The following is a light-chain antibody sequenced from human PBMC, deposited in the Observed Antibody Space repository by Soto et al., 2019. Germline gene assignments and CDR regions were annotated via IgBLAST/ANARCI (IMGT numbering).Light chain of an antibody. CDR3: QSYDNSLSTSV. J-gene: IGLJ2*01. CDR2: GNN. V-gene: IGLV1-40*01. Sequence: QSVLTQPPSVSGAPGQRVTFSCTGSSTNIGAGYDVHWYQQVPGTAPKLLIYGNNNRPSGVPDRFSGSKSGTSASLAITGLQAEDEAGYYCQSYDNSLSTSVFGGGTKLTV. CDR1: STNIGAGYD.